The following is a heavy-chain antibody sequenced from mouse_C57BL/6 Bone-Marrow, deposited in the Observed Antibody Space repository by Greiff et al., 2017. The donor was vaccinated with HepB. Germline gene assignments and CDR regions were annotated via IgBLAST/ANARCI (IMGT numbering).Heavy chain of an antibody. D-gene: IGHD1-1*01. V-gene: IGHV1-15*01. CDR3: TRSKVPYYYGSRGFDY. J-gene: IGHJ2*01. Sequence: VKLQESGAELVRPGASVTLSCKASGYTFTDYEMHWVKQTPVQGLEWIGAIDPETGGTAYNQKFKGKAILTADKSSSTAYMELRSLTSEDSAVYYCTRSKVPYYYGSRGFDYWGQGTTLTVSS. CDR1: GYTFTDYE. CDR2: IDPETGGT.